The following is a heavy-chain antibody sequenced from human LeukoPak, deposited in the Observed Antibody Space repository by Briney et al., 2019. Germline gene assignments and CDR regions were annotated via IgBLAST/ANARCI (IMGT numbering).Heavy chain of an antibody. CDR2: IYYSGST. CDR3: ARGYCSSTSCYRYAFDI. J-gene: IGHJ3*02. Sequence: SETLSLTCTVSGASLSLYYWSWIRQPPGKGLEWIGYIYYSGSTNYNPSLKSRVTISVDTSKNQFSLKLSSVTAADTAVYYCARGYCSSTSCYRYAFDIWGQGTMVTVSS. D-gene: IGHD2-2*01. V-gene: IGHV4-59*12. CDR1: GASLSLYY.